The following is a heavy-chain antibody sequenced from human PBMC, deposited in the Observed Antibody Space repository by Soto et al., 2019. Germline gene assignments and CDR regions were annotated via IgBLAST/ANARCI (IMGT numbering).Heavy chain of an antibody. J-gene: IGHJ4*02. D-gene: IGHD3-3*01. Sequence: GGSLRLSCAASGFTFSSYAMSWVRQAPGKGLEWVSAISGSGGSTYYADSVKGRFTISRENSKNKLYLQMNSLRAEDTAVYYCAKNDFWSGYPKGSDYWGQGTLVTVSS. V-gene: IGHV3-23*01. CDR1: GFTFSSYA. CDR2: ISGSGGST. CDR3: AKNDFWSGYPKGSDY.